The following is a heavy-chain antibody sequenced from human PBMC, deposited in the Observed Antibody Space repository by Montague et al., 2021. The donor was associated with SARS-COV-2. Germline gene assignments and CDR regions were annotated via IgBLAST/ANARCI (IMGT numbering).Heavy chain of an antibody. CDR2: VDYSGNT. J-gene: IGHJ4*02. CDR3: ARREYSYGWGD. Sequence: SETLSLTSTVTGGPISGSSDYWGWIRQSPGKGLERIASVDYSGNTYYSPSLKSRLTISVDTSKNQFSLKLNSVTAADTALYYCARREYSYGWGDWGQGTLVTVSS. D-gene: IGHD5-18*01. CDR1: GGPISGSSDY. V-gene: IGHV4-39*01.